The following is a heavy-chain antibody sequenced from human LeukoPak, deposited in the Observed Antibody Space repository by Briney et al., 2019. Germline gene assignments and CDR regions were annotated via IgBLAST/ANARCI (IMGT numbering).Heavy chain of an antibody. D-gene: IGHD2-2*01. CDR3: TKDGYCRGTNCYRGSYTDYYYMDV. Sequence: GSSVKVSCKASGGTFNTFTISWVRQAPGQGLEWMGGIIPMFGTVNYAQRFQGRVTITADESTSTAYMELRSLRSEDTAVYYCTKDGYCRGTNCYRGSYTDYYYMDVWGNGTTVTVSS. CDR2: IIPMFGTV. V-gene: IGHV1-69*01. J-gene: IGHJ6*03. CDR1: GGTFNTFT.